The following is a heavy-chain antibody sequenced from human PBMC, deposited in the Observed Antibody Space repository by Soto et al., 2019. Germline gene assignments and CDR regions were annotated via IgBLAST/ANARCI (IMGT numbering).Heavy chain of an antibody. J-gene: IGHJ3*02. V-gene: IGHV3-7*03. CDR1: GFTFSSYW. CDR3: ARVIETSEWLPVNDAFDI. Sequence: GGSLRLSCAASGFTFSSYWMSWVRQAPGKGLEWVANIKQDGSEKYYVDSVKGRFTISRDNAKNSLYLQMNSLRAEDTAVYYCARVIETSEWLPVNDAFDIWGQGTMVTVS. D-gene: IGHD3-3*01. CDR2: IKQDGSEK.